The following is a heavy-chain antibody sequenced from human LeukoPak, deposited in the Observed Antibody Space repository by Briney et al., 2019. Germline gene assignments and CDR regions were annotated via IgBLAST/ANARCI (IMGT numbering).Heavy chain of an antibody. D-gene: IGHD1-1*01. V-gene: IGHV3-48*04. CDR2: ISSSGSTI. Sequence: GGSLRLSCAASGFTFSSYAMSWVRQAPGKGLEWVSYISSSGSTIYYADSVKGRFTISRDNAKNSLYLQMNSLRAEDTAVYYCARAQRRKAIDYWGQGTLVTVSS. CDR3: ARAQRRKAIDY. J-gene: IGHJ4*02. CDR1: GFTFSSYA.